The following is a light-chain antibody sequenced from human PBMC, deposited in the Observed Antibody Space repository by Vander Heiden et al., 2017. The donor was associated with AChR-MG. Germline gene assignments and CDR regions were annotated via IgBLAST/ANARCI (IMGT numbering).Light chain of an antibody. CDR1: QSVNSD. V-gene: IGKV3-15*01. Sequence: ETVMTQSPATLSVSPGESATLSCRASQSVNSDLAWYQHKPGQAPRLVIYGASTRATGIPVRFSGSGSGTEFTLTISSLQSEDFAVYYCQQYRNWPPWTFGQGTKVEIK. CDR3: QQYRNWPPWT. J-gene: IGKJ1*01. CDR2: GAS.